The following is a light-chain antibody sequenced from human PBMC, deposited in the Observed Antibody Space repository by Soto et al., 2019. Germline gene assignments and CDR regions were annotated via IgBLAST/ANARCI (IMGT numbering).Light chain of an antibody. Sequence: QSALPQPASVSGSPGQSITISCTTTSSYIGAYNYVSWYQQHTGKAPKLIIYDVTSRPSGVSNRFSGSKSGNTASLTISGLQAEDEADYFCSSHTFGSIVVFGGGTKLTVL. CDR2: DVT. CDR1: SSYIGAYNY. CDR3: SSHTFGSIVV. J-gene: IGLJ2*01. V-gene: IGLV2-14*03.